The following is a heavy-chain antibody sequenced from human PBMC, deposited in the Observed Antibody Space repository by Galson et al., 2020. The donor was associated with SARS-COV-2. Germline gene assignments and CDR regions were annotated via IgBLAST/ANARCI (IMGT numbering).Heavy chain of an antibody. Sequence: ETSETLSLTCTVSGGSISSYYWSWIRQPPGKGLEWIGYIYYSGSTNYNPSLKSRVTISVDTSKNQFSLKLSSVTAADTAVYYCARLQPGYCSSTSCYAGRYFDYWGQGTLVTVSS. CDR3: ARLQPGYCSSTSCYAGRYFDY. CDR1: GGSISSYY. CDR2: IYYSGST. J-gene: IGHJ4*02. D-gene: IGHD2-2*03. V-gene: IGHV4-59*08.